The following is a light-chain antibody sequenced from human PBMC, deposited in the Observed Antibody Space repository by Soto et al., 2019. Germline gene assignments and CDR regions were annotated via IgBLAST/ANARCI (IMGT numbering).Light chain of an antibody. J-gene: IGLJ1*01. V-gene: IGLV2-14*01. Sequence: QSVLTQPASVSGSPGQSITISCTGTSSDVGGYNYVSWYQQHPGKAPKLMIYDVSNRPSGVSNRFSGSKSGNTASLTISGLQAEDEADYYCXSYTSSSTPYVFGTGTKVTVL. CDR3: XSYTSSSTPYV. CDR2: DVS. CDR1: SSDVGGYNY.